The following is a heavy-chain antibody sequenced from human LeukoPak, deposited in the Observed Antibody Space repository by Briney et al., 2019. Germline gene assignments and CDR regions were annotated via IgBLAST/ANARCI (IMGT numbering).Heavy chain of an antibody. CDR2: ISGSGGST. CDR1: GFTFSSYA. D-gene: IGHD3-22*01. V-gene: IGHV3-23*01. J-gene: IGHJ4*02. Sequence: GGSLRLSCAASGFTFSSYAMSWVRQAPGKGLEWVSAISGSGGSTYYADSVRGRFTISRDNSKNTLYLQMNSLRAEDTAVYYCAKNLDSSGYYLFDYWGQGTLVTVSS. CDR3: AKNLDSSGYYLFDY.